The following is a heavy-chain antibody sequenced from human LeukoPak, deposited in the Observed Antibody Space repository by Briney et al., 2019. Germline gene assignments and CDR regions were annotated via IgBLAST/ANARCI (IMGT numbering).Heavy chain of an antibody. D-gene: IGHD1-1*01. CDR3: ARAYISPNWFDP. CDR1: GFTCSDHE. Sequence: GGSLRLSCAASGFTCSDHEMDWVRQAPGKGLEWVGRSRNKVNSYTTKYAASVKGRFSMSRDDSKNSLYLQMSSLKTEDTAVYYCARAYISPNWFDPWGQGTLVTVSS. CDR2: SRNKVNSYTT. J-gene: IGHJ5*02. V-gene: IGHV3-72*01.